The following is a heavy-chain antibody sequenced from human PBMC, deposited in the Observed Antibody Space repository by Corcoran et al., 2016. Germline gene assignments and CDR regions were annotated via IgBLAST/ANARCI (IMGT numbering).Heavy chain of an antibody. D-gene: IGHD2-8*01. CDR2: IGGSGTTI. Sequence: EVQLVESGGGLVQSGGSLRLSCAASGFTFRSYSMNWVRQAPGKGLEWVSYIGGSGTTIRYADSVKGRFTISRDNAKNSLYLQMNSLTDEATAVYYCARDPMAGVCKHFDYWGPGTLVTVSS. J-gene: IGHJ4*02. CDR3: ARDPMAGVCKHFDY. V-gene: IGHV3-48*02. CDR1: GFTFRSYS.